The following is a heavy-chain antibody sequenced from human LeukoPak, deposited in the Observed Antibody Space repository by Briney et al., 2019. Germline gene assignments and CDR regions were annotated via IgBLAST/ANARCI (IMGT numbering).Heavy chain of an antibody. CDR1: GFTFSSYA. CDR3: ARVGSSWYGRVFDY. J-gene: IGHJ4*02. V-gene: IGHV3-23*01. D-gene: IGHD6-13*01. Sequence: GGSLRLSCAASGFTFSSYAMTWVRQAPGKELEWVSGISNGGGSTYYADSVKGRFTISRDNSKNTLYLQMNSLRAEDTAVYYCARVGSSWYGRVFDYWGQGTLVTVSS. CDR2: ISNGGGST.